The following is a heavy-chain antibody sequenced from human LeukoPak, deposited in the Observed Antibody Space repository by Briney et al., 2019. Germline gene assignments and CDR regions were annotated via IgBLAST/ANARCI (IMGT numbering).Heavy chain of an antibody. CDR2: IYHSGGT. CDR3: AREAFSSGYYDDY. J-gene: IGHJ4*02. Sequence: SETLSLTCTVSGGSIGTYYWSWIRQSPGKGLEWIGYIYHSGGTKYNPSLKSRVTISVDTSKNQFSLKLSSVTAADTAVYFCAREAFSSGYYDDYWGQGTLVTVSS. V-gene: IGHV4-59*12. CDR1: GGSIGTYY. D-gene: IGHD3-22*01.